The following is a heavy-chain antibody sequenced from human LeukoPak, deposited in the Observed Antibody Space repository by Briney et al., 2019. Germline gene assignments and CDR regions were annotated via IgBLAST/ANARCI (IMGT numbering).Heavy chain of an antibody. CDR1: GFTFSTYA. V-gene: IGHV3-30-3*01. J-gene: IGHJ4*02. CDR3: ARTTTPHYYGSGSYALGY. D-gene: IGHD3-10*01. CDR2: ISYDGSNK. Sequence: GRSLRLSCAASGFTFSTYAMHWVREGPGKGLEWVAVISYDGSNKYYADSVKGRFTISRDNSKNTLYLQMSSLSAEDTAVYYCARTTTPHYYGSGSYALGYWGQGTLVTVPS.